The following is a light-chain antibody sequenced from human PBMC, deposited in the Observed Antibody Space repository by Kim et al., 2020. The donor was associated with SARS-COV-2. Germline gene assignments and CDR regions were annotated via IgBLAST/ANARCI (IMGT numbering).Light chain of an antibody. J-gene: IGKJ1*01. CDR3: QQYSSSPAT. V-gene: IGKV3-20*01. Sequence: SPGEEAPRSCRARQSVSSNYLAEYQQKPGQAPRLLNYGASSRATGIPDRFSGSGSGTDFTLTITRLEPEDFAVYYCQQYSSSPATFGQGTKVDIK. CDR1: QSVSSNY. CDR2: GAS.